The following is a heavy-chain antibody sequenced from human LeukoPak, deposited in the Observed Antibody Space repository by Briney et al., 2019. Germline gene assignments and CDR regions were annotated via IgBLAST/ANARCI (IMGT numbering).Heavy chain of an antibody. J-gene: IGHJ3*02. Sequence: SETLSLTCAVYGGSFSGYYWSWIRQPPGKGLEWIGEINHRGSTNYNPSLKSRVTISVDTSKNQFSLKLSSVTAADTAVYYCARGRTPAGPGAFDIWGQGTMVTVSS. CDR2: INHRGST. D-gene: IGHD2-2*01. V-gene: IGHV4-34*01. CDR3: ARGRTPAGPGAFDI. CDR1: GGSFSGYY.